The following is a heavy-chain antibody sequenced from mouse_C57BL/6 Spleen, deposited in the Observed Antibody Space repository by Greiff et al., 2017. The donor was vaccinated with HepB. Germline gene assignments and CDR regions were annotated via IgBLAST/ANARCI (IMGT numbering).Heavy chain of an antibody. CDR2: IYPGDGDT. Sequence: QVQLQQSGPELVKPGASVKISCKASGYAFSSSWMNWVKQRPGKGLEWIGRIYPGDGDTNYNGKFKGKATLTAVKSSSTAYMQLSSLTSEDSAVYFCARVGVYYYGSSPVFDVWGTGTTVTVSS. CDR3: ARVGVYYYGSSPVFDV. J-gene: IGHJ1*03. V-gene: IGHV1-82*01. D-gene: IGHD1-1*01. CDR1: GYAFSSSW.